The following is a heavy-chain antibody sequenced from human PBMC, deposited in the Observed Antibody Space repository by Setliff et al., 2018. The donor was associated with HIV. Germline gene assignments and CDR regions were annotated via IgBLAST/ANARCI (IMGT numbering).Heavy chain of an antibody. CDR3: ARDAERGYSYGYDY. J-gene: IGHJ4*02. Sequence: SETLSLTCAVSGYSISSGYYWGWIRQPPGKGLEWIGSVFPSGSTYYNPSLKSRVTMSVDTSKNQFSLKLRSVTAADTAVYYCARDAERGYSYGYDYWGQGTQVTVSS. V-gene: IGHV4-38-2*02. D-gene: IGHD5-18*01. CDR2: VFPSGST. CDR1: GYSISSGYY.